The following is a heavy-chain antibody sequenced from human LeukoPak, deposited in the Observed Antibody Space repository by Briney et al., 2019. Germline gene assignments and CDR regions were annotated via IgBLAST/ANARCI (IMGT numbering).Heavy chain of an antibody. CDR2: INHSGST. J-gene: IGHJ3*02. V-gene: IGHV4-34*01. CDR3: ARGDSSGYYYVFAADAFDI. CDR1: TGSFSGYY. D-gene: IGHD3-22*01. Sequence: PSETLSLTCAVYTGSFSGYYWSWIRQPPGKGLEWIGEINHSGSTNYNPSLKSRVTISVDTSKNQFSLKLSSVTAADTAVYYCARGDSSGYYYVFAADAFDIWGQGTMVTVSS.